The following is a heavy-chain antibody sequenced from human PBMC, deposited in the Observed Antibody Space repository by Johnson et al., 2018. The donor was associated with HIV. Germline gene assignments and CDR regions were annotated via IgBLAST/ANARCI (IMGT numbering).Heavy chain of an antibody. Sequence: VQLVESGGGLVKPGGSLRLSCAASGMTFSDLWMNWVRQAPGKGLEWVGRIRSKTAGGTIEYAAPVKVRFTISRDDSKDTLYLQMNSLEIEDTAVYYCITHHPTAPLFVMNAFDIWGQGKMVTVSS. D-gene: IGHD3-16*02. V-gene: IGHV3-15*01. CDR3: ITHHPTAPLFVMNAFDI. J-gene: IGHJ3*02. CDR1: GMTFSDLW. CDR2: IRSKTAGGTI.